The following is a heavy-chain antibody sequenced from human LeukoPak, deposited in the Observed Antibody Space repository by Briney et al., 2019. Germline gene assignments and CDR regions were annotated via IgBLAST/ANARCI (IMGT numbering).Heavy chain of an antibody. CDR1: GFTFSNYW. D-gene: IGHD6-19*01. CDR3: AGSSGWLFDY. V-gene: IGHV3-7*01. J-gene: IGHJ4*02. CDR2: MKEDGSQI. Sequence: PRRSLRVSCAGTGFTFSNYWMDWVRQAPGKGLEWVANMKEDGSQIYYVDSVKGRFTISRDNAKNSVYLQMNSLRAEDTAVYYCAGSSGWLFDYWGQGTLVAVSS.